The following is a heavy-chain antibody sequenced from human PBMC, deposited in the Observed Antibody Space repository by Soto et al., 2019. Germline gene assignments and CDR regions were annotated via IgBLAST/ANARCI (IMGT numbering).Heavy chain of an antibody. J-gene: IGHJ4*02. V-gene: IGHV3-30*18. Sequence: QVQLVESGGGVVQPGRSLRLSCAASGFTFSSYGMHWVRQAPGKGLEWVAVISYDGSNKYYADSVKGRFTISSDNFKNTLYLQMNSLRAEDTAVYYCAKYPGGQAVALDYWGQGTLVTVSS. CDR2: ISYDGSNK. CDR3: AKYPGGQAVALDY. D-gene: IGHD6-19*01. CDR1: GFTFSSYG.